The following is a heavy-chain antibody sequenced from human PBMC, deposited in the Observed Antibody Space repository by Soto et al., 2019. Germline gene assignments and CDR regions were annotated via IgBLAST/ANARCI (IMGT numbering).Heavy chain of an antibody. CDR3: AREDVEPAATGYYSYGMDV. J-gene: IGHJ6*02. D-gene: IGHD2-2*01. Sequence: ASVKVSCKASGYIFTNYGISWVRQAPGQGLEWMGWISAYNGNTNYAQKFQGRVTTTTDTSTSTAYMEVRSLRSDDTAVYYCAREDVEPAATGYYSYGMDVWGQGTTVTVSS. CDR2: ISAYNGNT. V-gene: IGHV1-18*04. CDR1: GYIFTNYG.